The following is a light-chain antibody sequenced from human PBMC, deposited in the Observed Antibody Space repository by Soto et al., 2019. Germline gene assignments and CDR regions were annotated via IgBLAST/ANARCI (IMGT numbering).Light chain of an antibody. CDR2: GNR. Sequence: QSVLTQPPSVSGAPGQRVTLSCTGTSSNLGAGYDVHWYKQVPGAAPKLVIFGNRNRPSGVPERFSGSKSGTSASLAITGLQAEDEADYYCQAYDYSLTASVFGGGTRSPS. V-gene: IGLV1-40*01. J-gene: IGLJ3*02. CDR3: QAYDYSLTASV. CDR1: SSNLGAGYD.